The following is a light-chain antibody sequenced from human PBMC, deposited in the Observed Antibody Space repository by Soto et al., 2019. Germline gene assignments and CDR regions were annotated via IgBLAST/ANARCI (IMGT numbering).Light chain of an antibody. CDR2: GAS. V-gene: IGKV1-33*01. Sequence: DIQMTQSPSSLSASVGDRVTITCQASQDISNYLNWYQQKPGKAPKLLIYGASNLETGVTSRFSGSVSGTHFTFTISSLQPEDIATYYCQQYNNLPLLTFGPWTKLDFK. J-gene: IGKJ3*01. CDR3: QQYNNLPLLT. CDR1: QDISNY.